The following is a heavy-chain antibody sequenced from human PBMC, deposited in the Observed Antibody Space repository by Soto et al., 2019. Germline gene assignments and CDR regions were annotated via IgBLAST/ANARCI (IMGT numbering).Heavy chain of an antibody. CDR3: ARGASIAGLYYGMDV. J-gene: IGHJ6*02. CDR1: GGSISSGGYY. Sequence: QVQLQESGPGLVKPSQTLSLTCTVSGGSISSGGYYWTWIRQHPGKGLEWIGYNYYSGITYYNPSIESRVTISLATSKNQFPLTLSSVTAAQTAVYYCARGASIAGLYYGMDVWGQGTTVTVSS. V-gene: IGHV4-31*03. CDR2: NYYSGIT. D-gene: IGHD6-6*01.